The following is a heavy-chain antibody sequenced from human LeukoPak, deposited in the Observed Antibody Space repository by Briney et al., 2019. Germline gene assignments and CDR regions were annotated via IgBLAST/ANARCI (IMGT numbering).Heavy chain of an antibody. V-gene: IGHV3-30*02. CDR1: GFTFSNYG. D-gene: IGHD1-7*01. J-gene: IGHJ5*02. CDR3: ARDRAGTTEWFDL. CDR2: IRYDGSNK. Sequence: PGGSLRLSCPASGFTFSNYGMHWVRQAPGKGLEWVAFIRYDGSNKYYADSVKGRFTISRDNSKNTLYLQMNSLRSGDTAVYYCARDRAGTTEWFDLWGQGTLVTVSS.